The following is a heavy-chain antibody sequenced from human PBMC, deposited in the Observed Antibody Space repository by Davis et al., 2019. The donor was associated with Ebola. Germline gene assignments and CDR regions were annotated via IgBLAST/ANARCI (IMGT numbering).Heavy chain of an antibody. CDR1: GYTFTSHD. CDR2: MNPNSGNT. Sequence: ASVKVSCKASGYTFTSHDINWVRQATGQGLEWVGWMNPNSGNTGYAQKFQGRVTMTRNTSINTAYMELSSLRSEDTAVYYCARDYHVAAAETSDYWGQGTLVTVSS. D-gene: IGHD6-13*01. V-gene: IGHV1-8*01. J-gene: IGHJ4*02. CDR3: ARDYHVAAAETSDY.